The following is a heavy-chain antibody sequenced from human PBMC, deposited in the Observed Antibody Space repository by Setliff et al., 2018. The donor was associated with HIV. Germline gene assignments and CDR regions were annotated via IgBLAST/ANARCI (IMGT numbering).Heavy chain of an antibody. CDR1: GGSINRSNYY. V-gene: IGHV4-39*01. J-gene: IGHJ4*02. CDR2: ISYTGST. CDR3: ARQTWEYYDTLTGYYRSPKNFDS. D-gene: IGHD3-9*01. Sequence: SETLSLTCTVPGGSINRSNYYWGWIRQPPGKGLEWIGTISYTGSTYYDPSLKSRVTISLDTSKNQFFLKLSSVTAPDTAIYYCARQTWEYYDTLTGYYRSPKNFDSWGQGALVTVSS.